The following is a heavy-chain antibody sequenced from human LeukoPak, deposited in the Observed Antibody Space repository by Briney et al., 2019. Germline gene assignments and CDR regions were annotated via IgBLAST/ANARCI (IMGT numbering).Heavy chain of an antibody. D-gene: IGHD5-12*01. CDR2: ISSSGSTI. CDR3: AKDGGYSGYEDYYFDY. CDR1: GFTFSSYS. V-gene: IGHV3-48*01. Sequence: GGSLRLSCTASGFTFSSYSMNWVRQAPGKGLEWVSYISSSGSTIYYADSVKGRFTVSRDNSKNTLYLQMNTLRAEDTALYYCAKDGGYSGYEDYYFDYWGQGTLVTVSS. J-gene: IGHJ4*02.